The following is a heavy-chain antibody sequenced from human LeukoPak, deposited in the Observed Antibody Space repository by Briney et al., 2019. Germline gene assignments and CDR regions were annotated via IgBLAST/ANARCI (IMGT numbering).Heavy chain of an antibody. CDR3: ARVGRLWFGVYAFDL. J-gene: IGHJ3*01. V-gene: IGHV3-7*01. D-gene: IGHD3-10*01. CDR2: IKQDGSEK. Sequence: PGGSLRLSCAASGFTFSSYWMSWVRQAPGKGLEWVANIKQDGSEKYYVDSVKGRFTISRDNAKNSLYLQMNSLRAEDTAVYYCARVGRLWFGVYAFDLWGQGTVVTVSS. CDR1: GFTFSSYW.